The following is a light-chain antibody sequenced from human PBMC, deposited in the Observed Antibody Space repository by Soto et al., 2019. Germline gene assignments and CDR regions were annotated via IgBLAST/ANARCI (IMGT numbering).Light chain of an antibody. CDR2: AIA. CDR1: SSDVGGYNY. V-gene: IGLV2-8*01. J-gene: IGLJ2*01. Sequence: QSALTQPPSAAGSPGQSVTISCPGTSSDVGGYNYVSWYQQHAGKAPKLMIYAIAKRPSGVPDRCSGSKSANTASLPVYGIQAEDGADYACASDAGRNIVVRGGSQRTVL. CDR3: ASDAGRNIV.